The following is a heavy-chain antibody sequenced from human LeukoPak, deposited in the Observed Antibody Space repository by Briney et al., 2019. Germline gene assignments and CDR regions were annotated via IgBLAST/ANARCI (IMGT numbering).Heavy chain of an antibody. CDR2: IYSGGST. CDR3: ARGPGKRGYYFDY. Sequence: PGGSLRLSCAASAFTVSSNYMSWVRQAPGKGLEWVSVIYSGGSTYYADSVKGRFTISRDNSKNTLYLQMNSLRAEDTAVYYCARGPGKRGYYFDYWGQGTLVTVSS. D-gene: IGHD1-14*01. J-gene: IGHJ4*02. CDR1: AFTVSSNY. V-gene: IGHV3-66*01.